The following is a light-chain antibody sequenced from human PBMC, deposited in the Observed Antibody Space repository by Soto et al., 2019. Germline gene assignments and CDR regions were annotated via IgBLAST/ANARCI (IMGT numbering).Light chain of an antibody. J-gene: IGLJ2*01. Sequence: QSALTQPASVSGSPGQSITISCTGTSSDVGGYDLVSWYQQHPGKAPKLMICDGTKPPSGVSNRFSGSKSGNTASLTISGLQAEDEADYYCCSYAGSSTLVVFGGGTKLTVL. V-gene: IGLV2-23*03. CDR2: DGT. CDR1: SSDVGGYDL. CDR3: CSYAGSSTLVV.